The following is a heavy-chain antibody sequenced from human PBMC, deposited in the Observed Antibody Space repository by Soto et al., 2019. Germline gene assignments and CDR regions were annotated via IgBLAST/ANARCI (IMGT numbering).Heavy chain of an antibody. Sequence: EVQLVETGGGLIQPGGSLRLSCAASGFTVSSNYMSWVRQAPGKGLEWVSVIYSGCSTYYADSVRGGFTISRDNSKNTLYLQMKSLRAEDTAVYYCARDPPATRHGMDVWGQGTTVTVSS. J-gene: IGHJ6*02. V-gene: IGHV3-53*02. CDR2: IYSGCST. CDR1: GFTVSSNY. CDR3: ARDPPATRHGMDV.